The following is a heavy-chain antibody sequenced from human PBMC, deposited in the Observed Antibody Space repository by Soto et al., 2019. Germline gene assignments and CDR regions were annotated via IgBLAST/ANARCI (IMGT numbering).Heavy chain of an antibody. CDR3: ARGSPPATVTTGIYYMGV. D-gene: IGHD4-17*01. Sequence: QVQLVQSGAEVKKPGASVKVSCKASGYTFTSYDINWVRQATGQGLEWMGWMNPNSGNTGYAQKFQGRVTMTRNTSISTAYMELNSLRSEDTAVYYCARGSPPATVTTGIYYMGVWGKGTTVTVSS. V-gene: IGHV1-8*01. CDR2: MNPNSGNT. J-gene: IGHJ6*03. CDR1: GYTFTSYD.